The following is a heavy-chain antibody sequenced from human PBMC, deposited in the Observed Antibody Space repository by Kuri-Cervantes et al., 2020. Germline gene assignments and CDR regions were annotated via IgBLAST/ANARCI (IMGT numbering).Heavy chain of an antibody. V-gene: IGHV1-2*02. CDR2: INLNSGGT. J-gene: IGHJ5*02. D-gene: IGHD3-10*01. CDR3: ASSLGGGVWGVIDWFDP. Sequence: ASVKVSCKASGYTFTGYYMHWVRQAPGQGLEWMGWINLNSGGTNYAQKFQGRVTMTRGTSISTAYMELSRLRSDDTAVYYCASSLGGGVWGVIDWFDPWGQGTLVTVSS. CDR1: GYTFTGYY.